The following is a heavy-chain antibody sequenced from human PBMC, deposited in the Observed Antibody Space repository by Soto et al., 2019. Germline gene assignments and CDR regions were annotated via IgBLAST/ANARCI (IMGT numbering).Heavy chain of an antibody. CDR3: ARYLTRAGAFDY. J-gene: IGHJ4*02. V-gene: IGHV4-59*01. D-gene: IGHD6-13*01. CDR1: GGSISSYY. Sequence: PSETLSLTCTVSGGSISSYYWSWIRQPPGKGLEWIGYIYYSGSTNYNPSLKSRVTISVDTSKNQFSLKLSSVTAADTAVYYCARYLTRAGAFDYWGQGTLVTVSS. CDR2: IYYSGST.